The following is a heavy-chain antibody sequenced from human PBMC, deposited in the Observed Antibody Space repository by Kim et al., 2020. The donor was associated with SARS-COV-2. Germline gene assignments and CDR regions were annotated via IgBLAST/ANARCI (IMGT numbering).Heavy chain of an antibody. D-gene: IGHD3-16*02. J-gene: IGHJ4*01. CDR2: IYPGDSDT. Sequence: GESLKISCKGSGYSFTSYWIGWVRQMPGKGLEWMGIIYPGDSDTRYSPSFQGQVTISADKSISTAYLQWSSLKASDTAMYYCARSYYDYIWGSYRRPTSGGPFDYWGHGTLVTVSS. CDR3: ARSYYDYIWGSYRRPTSGGPFDY. V-gene: IGHV5-51*01. CDR1: GYSFTSYW.